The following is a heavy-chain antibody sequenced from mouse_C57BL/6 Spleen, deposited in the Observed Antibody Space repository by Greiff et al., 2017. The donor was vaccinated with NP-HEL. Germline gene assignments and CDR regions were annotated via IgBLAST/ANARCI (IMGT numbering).Heavy chain of an antibody. Sequence: EVQLQQSGPELVKPGASVKIPCKASGYTFTDYNMDWVKQSHGKSLEWIGDINPNNGGTIYNQKFKGKATLTVDKSSSTAYMELRSLTSEDTAVYYCARTSYDPYYYAMVYWGQGTSVTVSS. CDR2: INPNNGGT. CDR1: GYTFTDYN. J-gene: IGHJ4*01. V-gene: IGHV1-18*01. D-gene: IGHD2-3*01. CDR3: ARTSYDPYYYAMVY.